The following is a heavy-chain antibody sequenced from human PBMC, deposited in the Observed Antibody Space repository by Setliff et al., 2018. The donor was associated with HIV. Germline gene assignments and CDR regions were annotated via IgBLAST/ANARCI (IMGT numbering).Heavy chain of an antibody. V-gene: IGHV3-11*04. J-gene: IGHJ4*02. D-gene: IGHD5-18*01. Sequence: GGSLRLSCAASGFTFSDYYVSWIRQAPGKGLEWVSYISGGGGTLNYADSVKGRVTIARDNPKNTLYLQMNSLRAEDTAVYYCARDRERGYSYGGFYWGQGTLVTVSS. CDR1: GFTFSDYY. CDR3: ARDRERGYSYGGFY. CDR2: ISGGGGTL.